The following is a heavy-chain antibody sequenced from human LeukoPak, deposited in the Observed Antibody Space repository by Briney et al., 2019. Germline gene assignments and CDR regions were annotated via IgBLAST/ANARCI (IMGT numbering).Heavy chain of an antibody. J-gene: IGHJ4*02. V-gene: IGHV3-23*01. D-gene: IGHD3-22*01. Sequence: GGSLRLSCAASGFTFSSYAMNWVRQAPGKGLEWVSGISGSGSSTYYADSVKGRFTISRDNSKNTLYLQMNSLRAEDTAVYYCAKDRRYYYDSSGYFEDYWGQGTLVTVSS. CDR1: GFTFSSYA. CDR3: AKDRRYYYDSSGYFEDY. CDR2: ISGSGSST.